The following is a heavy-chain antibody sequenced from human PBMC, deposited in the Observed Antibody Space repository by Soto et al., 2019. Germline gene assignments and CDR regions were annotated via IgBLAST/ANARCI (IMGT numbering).Heavy chain of an antibody. J-gene: IGHJ4*02. CDR3: ARDSRYGENYFDY. V-gene: IGHV1-3*01. D-gene: IGHD3-10*01. CDR1: GYTFTGYY. CDR2: INAGNGNT. Sequence: ASVKVSCKASGYTFTGYYMHWVRQAPGQRLEWMGWINAGNGNTKYSQKFQGRVTITRDTSASTAYMELSSLRSEDTAVYYCARDSRYGENYFDYWGQGTLVTVSS.